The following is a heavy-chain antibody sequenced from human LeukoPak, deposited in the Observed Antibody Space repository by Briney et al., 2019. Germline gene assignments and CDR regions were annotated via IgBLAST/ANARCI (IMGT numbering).Heavy chain of an antibody. D-gene: IGHD2-15*01. CDR2: IYPGDSDT. Sequence: GESLKISCTASAYSFTSYWIGWVRQMPGKGLEWMGIIYPGDSDTRYSPSSQGQVTISADKSISTAYLQWSSLKASDTAMYYCARRGYCSGGTCHSLTFDVWGQGTMVTVSS. J-gene: IGHJ3*01. CDR3: ARRGYCSGGTCHSLTFDV. V-gene: IGHV5-51*01. CDR1: AYSFTSYW.